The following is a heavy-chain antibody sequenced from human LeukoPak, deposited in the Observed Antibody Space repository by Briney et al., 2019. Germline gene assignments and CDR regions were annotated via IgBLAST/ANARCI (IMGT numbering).Heavy chain of an antibody. CDR1: GFTFSSYW. J-gene: IGHJ4*02. D-gene: IGHD6-13*01. CDR2: ISYDGSNK. V-gene: IGHV3-30-3*01. CDR3: AREQQLLLTNYFDY. Sequence: GGSLRLSCAASGFTFSSYWMHWVRQAPGKGLEWVAVISYDGSNKYYADSVKGRFTISRDNSKNTLYLQMNSLRAEDAAVYYCAREQQLLLTNYFDYWGQGTLVTVSS.